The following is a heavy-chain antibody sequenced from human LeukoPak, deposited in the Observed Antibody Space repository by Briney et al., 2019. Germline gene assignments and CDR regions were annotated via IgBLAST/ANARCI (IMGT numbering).Heavy chain of an antibody. V-gene: IGHV3-48*01. CDR1: EFPFGTSG. Sequence: GGSLRLSCAASEFPFGTSGMNWFRQAPGKGLEWVSFIGSSSAPIYYADSVKGRFTISRDNAKNSLFLQMNSLRVDDTAIYYGGSRWFDWGQGTLVTVSS. CDR3: GSRWFD. CDR2: IGSSSAPI. J-gene: IGHJ4*02. D-gene: IGHD4-23*01.